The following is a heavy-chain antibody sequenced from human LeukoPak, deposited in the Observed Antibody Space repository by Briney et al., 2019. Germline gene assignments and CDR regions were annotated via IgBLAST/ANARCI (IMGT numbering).Heavy chain of an antibody. V-gene: IGHV3-33*08. CDR3: ARDRGVSVTTYWFDP. D-gene: IGHD4-17*01. CDR2: IWYDGSNK. J-gene: IGHJ5*02. CDR1: GFTFSSYG. Sequence: GGSLRLSCSASGFTFSSYGMHWVRQAPGKGLEWVAVIWYDGSNKYYADSVRGRFTISRDNSKNTLYLQMNSLRAEDTAVYYCARDRGVSVTTYWFDPWGQGTLVTVSS.